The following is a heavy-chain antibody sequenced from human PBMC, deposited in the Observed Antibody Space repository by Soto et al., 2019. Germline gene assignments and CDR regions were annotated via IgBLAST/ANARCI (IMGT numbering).Heavy chain of an antibody. CDR1: GDSISNGGYY. J-gene: IGHJ6*02. CDR2: IYYSGIT. V-gene: IGHV4-31*03. CDR3: ARYKSNYYYGMDV. Sequence: TLSLTCTLSGDSISNGGYYWSWIRQHPGKGLEWIGYIYYSGITCYNPSLKSRVTISVDTSKNQFSLNLSSVTAADTAVYYCARYKSNYYYGMDVWGQGTTVTVSS. D-gene: IGHD1-20*01.